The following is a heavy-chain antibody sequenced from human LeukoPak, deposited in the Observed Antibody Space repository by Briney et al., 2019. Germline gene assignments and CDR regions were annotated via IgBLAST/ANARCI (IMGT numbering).Heavy chain of an antibody. Sequence: PSETLSLTCTVSGGSISSYYWSWIRQTPGKGLEWIGDIYYSGSTNYNPSLKSRVTISVDTSKNQFSLKLSSVTAADTAVYYCAREGVTTGFDYWGQGTLVTVSS. D-gene: IGHD4-17*01. J-gene: IGHJ4*02. V-gene: IGHV4-59*12. CDR1: GGSISSYY. CDR3: AREGVTTGFDY. CDR2: IYYSGST.